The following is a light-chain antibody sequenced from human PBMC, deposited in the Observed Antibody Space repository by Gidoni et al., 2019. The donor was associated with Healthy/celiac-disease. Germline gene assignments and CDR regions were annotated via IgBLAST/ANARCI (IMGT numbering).Light chain of an antibody. CDR1: QSVSSSY. V-gene: IGKV3-20*01. CDR2: GAS. Sequence: EIVLTQSPGTLSLSPGERATLSCRASQSVSSSYLAWYQQKPGQAPRLLIYGASSRATGIPARFSGRGSGTDFTLTISRLEPEDFAVYYCQQYGTSPPLYTFGQGTKLEIK. CDR3: QQYGTSPPLYT. J-gene: IGKJ2*01.